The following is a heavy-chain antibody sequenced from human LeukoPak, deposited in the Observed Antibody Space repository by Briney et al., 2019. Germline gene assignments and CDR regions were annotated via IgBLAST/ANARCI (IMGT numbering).Heavy chain of an antibody. Sequence: PGGSLRLSCAASGFTLSSYSINWVRQAPGKGLEWVSGISPGGGPEYYADSVKGRFTISRDDSKNTMHLQINNLRAEDTAVYYCARTTEGYCRGRSCYSYYYYMDVWGKGTTVTVSS. J-gene: IGHJ6*03. V-gene: IGHV3-23*01. CDR1: GFTLSSYS. D-gene: IGHD2-15*01. CDR2: ISPGGGPE. CDR3: ARTTEGYCRGRSCYSYYYYMDV.